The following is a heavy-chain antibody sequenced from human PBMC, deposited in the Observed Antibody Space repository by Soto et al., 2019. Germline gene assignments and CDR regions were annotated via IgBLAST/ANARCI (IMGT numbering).Heavy chain of an antibody. Sequence: SVKVSCKASGGTFSSYAISWVRQAPGQGLEWMGGIIPIFGTANYAQKFQGRVTITADESTSTAYMELSSLRSEDTAVYYCARVLRSRYYYYGMDVWGQGTTVTVSS. CDR3: ARVLRSRYYYYGMDV. D-gene: IGHD3-3*01. CDR1: GGTFSSYA. CDR2: IIPIFGTA. V-gene: IGHV1-69*13. J-gene: IGHJ6*02.